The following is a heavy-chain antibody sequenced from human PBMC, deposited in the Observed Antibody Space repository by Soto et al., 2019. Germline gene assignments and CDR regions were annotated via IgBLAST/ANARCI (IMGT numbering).Heavy chain of an antibody. CDR2: IWDDGTNK. CDR3: VRDLRADGCSSSSCFYFDY. Sequence: QVQLVESGGGVVQPGRSLRLSCAASGFSFSTYGMHWVRQAPGKGLEWVAVIWDDGTNKYYADSVKGRFTISRDNSKNTLYLQMNSLRAEDTAVYYCVRDLRADGCSSSSCFYFDYWGQGTLVTVSS. V-gene: IGHV3-33*01. CDR1: GFSFSTYG. D-gene: IGHD2-2*01. J-gene: IGHJ4*02.